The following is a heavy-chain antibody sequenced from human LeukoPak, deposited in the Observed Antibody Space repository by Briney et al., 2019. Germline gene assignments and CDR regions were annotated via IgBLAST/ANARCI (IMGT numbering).Heavy chain of an antibody. CDR3: ARLRFLEWLPHPFDY. CDR2: ITGNGGTT. V-gene: IGHV3-23*01. Sequence: GGSLRLSCAASGFTFSNYGMNWVRQAPGKGLEWVSGITGNGGTTYYADSVKGRFTISRDNSKNTVYLQMNSLRAEDTAVYYCARLRFLEWLPHPFDYWGQGTLVTVSS. J-gene: IGHJ4*02. CDR1: GFTFSNYG. D-gene: IGHD3-3*01.